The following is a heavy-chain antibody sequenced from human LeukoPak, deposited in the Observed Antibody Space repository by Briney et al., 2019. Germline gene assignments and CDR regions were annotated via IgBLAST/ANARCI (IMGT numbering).Heavy chain of an antibody. CDR3: ARGVRDILSGYYTDYYFYYMDV. V-gene: IGHV3-23*01. Sequence: GGSLRLSCAGSGFTLSNYGMSWVRQAPGKGLEWVSSISGSGFNTFYSDSVKGRFTISRDNPKNTLYLQMNSLRAEDTAVYYCARGVRDILSGYYTDYYFYYMDVWGKGTTVTVSS. D-gene: IGHD3-3*01. CDR2: ISGSGFNT. CDR1: GFTLSNYG. J-gene: IGHJ6*03.